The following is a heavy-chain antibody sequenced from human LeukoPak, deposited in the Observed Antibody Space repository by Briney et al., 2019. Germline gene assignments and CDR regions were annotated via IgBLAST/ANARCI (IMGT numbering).Heavy chain of an antibody. CDR2: IGTAGDT. Sequence: SGGSLRLSCAASGFTFSDYDMHWVRQATGKGLEWVSAIGTAGDTCYTGSVKGRFTISRENAKNSLYLQMNSLRAGDTAVYYCARVAKERVGGVYYFDYWGQGTLVTVSS. V-gene: IGHV3-13*01. J-gene: IGHJ4*02. D-gene: IGHD1-1*01. CDR1: GFTFSDYD. CDR3: ARVAKERVGGVYYFDY.